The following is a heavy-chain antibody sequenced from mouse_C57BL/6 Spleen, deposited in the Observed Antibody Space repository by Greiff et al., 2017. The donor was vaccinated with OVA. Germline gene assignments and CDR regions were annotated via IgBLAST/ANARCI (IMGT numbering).Heavy chain of an antibody. J-gene: IGHJ4*01. Sequence: EVHLVESGGGLVQPGGSLSLSCAASGFTFTDYYMSWVRQPPGKALEWLGFIRNKANGYTTEYSASVKGRFTISRDNSQSILYLQMNALRAEDSATYYCATLRGVYYYAMDYWGQGTSVTVSS. D-gene: IGHD1-1*01. CDR3: ATLRGVYYYAMDY. V-gene: IGHV7-3*01. CDR1: GFTFTDYY. CDR2: IRNKANGYTT.